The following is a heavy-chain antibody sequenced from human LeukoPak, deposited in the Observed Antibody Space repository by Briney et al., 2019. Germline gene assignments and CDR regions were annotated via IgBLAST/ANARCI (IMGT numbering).Heavy chain of an antibody. V-gene: IGHV4-34*01. J-gene: IGHJ4*02. CDR2: IYHNGKT. Sequence: RASETLSLTCAVYGGSFSGYYWSWIRQPPGKGMEWFGEIYHNGKTNYNPSLKSRVTISEDSSKNQFSLRLSSVTAADTALYYCARQPLYDTSGYGQFDYWGQGTLVTVSS. CDR1: GGSFSGYY. CDR3: ARQPLYDTSGYGQFDY. D-gene: IGHD3-22*01.